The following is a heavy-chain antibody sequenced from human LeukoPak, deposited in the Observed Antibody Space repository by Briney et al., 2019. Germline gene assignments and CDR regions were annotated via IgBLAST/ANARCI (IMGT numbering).Heavy chain of an antibody. D-gene: IGHD3-22*01. J-gene: IGHJ3*02. Sequence: PSETLSLTCTVSGGSISSGSYYWSWIRQPAGKGLEWIGRIYTSGSTNYNPSLKSRVTISVDTSKNQFSLKLSSVTAADTAVYYCARHYYDIDAFDIWGQGTMVTVSS. CDR1: GGSISSGSYY. CDR3: ARHYYDIDAFDI. V-gene: IGHV4-61*02. CDR2: IYTSGST.